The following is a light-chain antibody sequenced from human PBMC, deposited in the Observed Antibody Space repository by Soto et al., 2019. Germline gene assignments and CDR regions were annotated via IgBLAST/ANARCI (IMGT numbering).Light chain of an antibody. V-gene: IGLV2-14*01. CDR2: KVS. CDR1: SSDVGGYNY. J-gene: IGLJ1*01. Sequence: QSVLTQPASVSGSPGQSITISCTGTSSDVGGYNYVSWYQQHPGKAPKLMIYKVSNRPSGVSNRFSGSKSGNTASLTISGLQAEDEADYYCSSYTSSSTPRVFGTGTKVTVL. CDR3: SSYTSSSTPRV.